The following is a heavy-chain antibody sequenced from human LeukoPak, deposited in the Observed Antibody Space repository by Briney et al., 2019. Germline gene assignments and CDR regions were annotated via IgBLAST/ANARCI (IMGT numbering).Heavy chain of an antibody. Sequence: ASVKVSCKASGYTFTGYYMHWVRQAPGQGLEWMGWINANSGGTKYAQRFQGRVTMTSDTSISTAHMELSSLRSADTAVYYCARDGGNWSLGYWGQGTLVTVSS. CDR1: GYTFTGYY. J-gene: IGHJ4*02. CDR2: INANSGGT. CDR3: ARDGGNWSLGY. V-gene: IGHV1-2*02. D-gene: IGHD4-23*01.